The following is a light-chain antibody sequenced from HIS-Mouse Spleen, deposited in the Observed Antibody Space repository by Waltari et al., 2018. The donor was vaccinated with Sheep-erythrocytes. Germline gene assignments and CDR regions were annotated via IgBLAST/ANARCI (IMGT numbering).Light chain of an antibody. V-gene: IGLV2-11*01. CDR2: DVS. CDR3: CSYAGSYTWV. Sequence: QSALTQPRPVSGSPGPSVTISCTGTRRYVGGYNYVSWYQQHPGKAPKLMSYDVSKRPSGVPDRFSGSKSGNTASLTISGLQAEDEADYYCCSYAGSYTWVFGGGTKLTVL. CDR1: RRYVGGYNY. J-gene: IGLJ3*02.